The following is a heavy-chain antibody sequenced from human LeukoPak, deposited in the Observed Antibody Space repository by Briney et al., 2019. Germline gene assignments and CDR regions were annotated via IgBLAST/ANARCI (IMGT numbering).Heavy chain of an antibody. J-gene: IGHJ3*02. V-gene: IGHV3-23*01. D-gene: IGHD4-17*01. CDR2: ISGSGGST. Sequence: GGSLRLSCAACGFTFSSYAMSWVRQAPGKGLEWVSAISGSGGSTYYADSVKGRFTISRDNSKNTLYLQMNSLRAEDTAVYYCAKEKYGTDVGEDAFDIWGQGTMVTVSS. CDR3: AKEKYGTDVGEDAFDI. CDR1: GFTFSSYA.